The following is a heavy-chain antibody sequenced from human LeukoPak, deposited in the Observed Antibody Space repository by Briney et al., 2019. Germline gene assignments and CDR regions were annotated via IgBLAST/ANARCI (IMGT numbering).Heavy chain of an antibody. J-gene: IGHJ6*02. CDR2: IYYSGST. V-gene: IGHV4-59*01. Sequence: SETLSLTCTVSGGSISSYYWSWIRQPPGKGLEWIGYIYYSGSTNYNPSLKSRVTISVDTSKNQFSLKLSSVTAADTAVYYCARDDSYYGMDVWGQGTTVAVSS. CDR1: GGSISSYY. CDR3: ARDDSYYGMDV.